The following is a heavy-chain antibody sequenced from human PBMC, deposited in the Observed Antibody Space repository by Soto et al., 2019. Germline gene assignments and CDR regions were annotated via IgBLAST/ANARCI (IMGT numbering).Heavy chain of an antibody. Sequence: GGSLRLSCAASGFTFSGYAMSWVRQAPGKGLECVSSISVSGGNTYYADSVKGRFTISRDNSKNTLFLQMNSLRVEDTAVYYCAQKYFPFDYWGQGTLVTVSS. V-gene: IGHV3-23*01. D-gene: IGHD3-10*01. CDR1: GFTFSGYA. CDR3: AQKYFPFDY. J-gene: IGHJ4*02. CDR2: ISVSGGNT.